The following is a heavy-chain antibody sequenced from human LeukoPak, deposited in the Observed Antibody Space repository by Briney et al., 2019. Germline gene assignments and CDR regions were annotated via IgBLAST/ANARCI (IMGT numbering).Heavy chain of an antibody. V-gene: IGHV4-59*01. D-gene: IGHD1-7*01. Sequence: PSETLSLTCTVSGGSISSYYWSWIRQPPGKGLEWIGYIYYSGSTNYNPSLKSRVTISVDTSKNQFSLKLSSVTAADTAVYYCARGTSRARGAFDIWGQGTMVTVSS. CDR2: IYYSGST. J-gene: IGHJ3*02. CDR1: GGSISSYY. CDR3: ARGTSRARGAFDI.